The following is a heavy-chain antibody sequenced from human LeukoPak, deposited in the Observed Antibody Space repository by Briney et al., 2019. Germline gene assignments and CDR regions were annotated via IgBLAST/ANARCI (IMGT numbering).Heavy chain of an antibody. CDR3: ARVYCSSTSCYVDY. Sequence: SETLSLTCTVSGGSISSSSYYWGRIRQPPGKGLEWIGSIYYSGSTYYNPSLKSRVTISVDTSKNQFSLKLSSVTAADTAVYYCARVYCSSTSCYVDYWGQGTLVTVSS. CDR1: GGSISSSSYY. J-gene: IGHJ4*02. V-gene: IGHV4-39*07. CDR2: IYYSGST. D-gene: IGHD2-2*01.